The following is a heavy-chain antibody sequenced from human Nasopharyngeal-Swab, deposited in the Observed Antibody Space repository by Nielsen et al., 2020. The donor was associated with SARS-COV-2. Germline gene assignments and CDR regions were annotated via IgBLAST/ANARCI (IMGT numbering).Heavy chain of an antibody. CDR2: INPSGGST. J-gene: IGHJ4*02. Sequence: WVRQAPGQRLEWMGIINPSGGSTSYAQKFQGRVTMTRDTSTSTVYLELSSLRSDDTAVYYCARVGVGYSGYDSVDYWGQGTLVTVSS. D-gene: IGHD5-12*01. V-gene: IGHV1-46*01. CDR3: ARVGVGYSGYDSVDY.